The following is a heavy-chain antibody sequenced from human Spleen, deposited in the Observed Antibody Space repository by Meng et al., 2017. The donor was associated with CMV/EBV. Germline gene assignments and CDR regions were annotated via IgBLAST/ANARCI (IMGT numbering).Heavy chain of an antibody. CDR2: IRYDGSNK. Sequence: GESLKISCAASGFTFSSYGMHWVRQAPGKGLEWVAFIRYDGSNKYYADSVKGRFTTSRDNAKNSLYLQMNSLRAEDTAVYYCARDIPPSDYWGQGTLVTVSS. J-gene: IGHJ4*02. V-gene: IGHV3-30*02. D-gene: IGHD2-21*01. CDR1: GFTFSSYG. CDR3: ARDIPPSDY.